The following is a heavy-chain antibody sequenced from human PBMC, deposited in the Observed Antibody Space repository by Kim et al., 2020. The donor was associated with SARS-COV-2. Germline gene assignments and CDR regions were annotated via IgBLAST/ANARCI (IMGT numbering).Heavy chain of an antibody. CDR3: AREYDFWSGYYPKPMDV. CDR1: GFTFSSYA. CDR2: ISYDGSNK. V-gene: IGHV3-30*04. Sequence: GGSLRLSCAASGFTFSSYAMHWVRQAPGKGLEWVAVISYDGSNKYYADSVKGRFTISRDNSKNTLYLQMNSLRAEDTAVYYCAREYDFWSGYYPKPMDVWGQGTTVTVSS. D-gene: IGHD3-3*01. J-gene: IGHJ6*02.